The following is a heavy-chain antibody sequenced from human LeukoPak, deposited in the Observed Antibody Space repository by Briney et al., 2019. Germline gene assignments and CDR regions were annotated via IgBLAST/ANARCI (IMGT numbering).Heavy chain of an antibody. J-gene: IGHJ4*02. V-gene: IGHV3-33*01. CDR2: IWYDGSNT. CDR3: ARGEQWLVWVYFDY. Sequence: GGSLRLSCAASGFTFSSYGMHWVRQAPGKGLEWVAVIWYDGSNTYYADSVKGRFTISRDNAKNSLYLQMNSLRAEDTAVYYCARGEQWLVWVYFDYWGQGTLVTVSS. D-gene: IGHD6-19*01. CDR1: GFTFSSYG.